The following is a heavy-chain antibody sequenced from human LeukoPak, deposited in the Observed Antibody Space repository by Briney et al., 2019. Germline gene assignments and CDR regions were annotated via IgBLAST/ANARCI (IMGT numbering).Heavy chain of an antibody. CDR2: INPKSGGT. CDR3: ARWAQPYHYYYMDV. Sequence: EASVKVSCKASGYSFTGHYMHWVRQAPGQGLEWMGWINPKSGGTNYAQKFQGRVTMTRDTSISTAYMDMSSLRSDDTAVYYCARWAQPYHYYYMDVWGKGTTVTISS. CDR1: GYSFTGHY. V-gene: IGHV1-2*02. J-gene: IGHJ6*03.